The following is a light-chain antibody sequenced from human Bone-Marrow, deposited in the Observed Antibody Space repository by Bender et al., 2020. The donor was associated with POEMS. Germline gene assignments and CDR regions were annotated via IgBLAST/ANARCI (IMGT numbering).Light chain of an antibody. CDR2: SDN. Sequence: QSVLTQPPSASGTPGQRVTISCSGSNSNIGTNAVNWYQQFPGTAPKLLIYSDNQRPSGVPDRFYAFKSGTSASLAIRGLQSEDEADYYCAAWEAGLSGGVFGGGTKLTVL. V-gene: IGLV1-44*01. J-gene: IGLJ3*02. CDR1: NSNIGTNA. CDR3: AAWEAGLSGGV.